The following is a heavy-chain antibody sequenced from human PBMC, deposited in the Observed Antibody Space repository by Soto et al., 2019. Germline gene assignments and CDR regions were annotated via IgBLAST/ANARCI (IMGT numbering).Heavy chain of an antibody. Sequence: EVQLVESGGGLVQPGRSLRLSCAASGFTFDDYAMHWVRQAPGKGLEWVSGISWNSGSIGYADSVKVRFTISRDNAKNSLYLQMKSLRAEDTALYYCATDIGSITISYYYYGMDVWGQGTTVTVSS. CDR3: ATDIGSITISYYYYGMDV. CDR2: ISWNSGSI. CDR1: GFTFDDYA. D-gene: IGHD3-9*01. V-gene: IGHV3-9*01. J-gene: IGHJ6*02.